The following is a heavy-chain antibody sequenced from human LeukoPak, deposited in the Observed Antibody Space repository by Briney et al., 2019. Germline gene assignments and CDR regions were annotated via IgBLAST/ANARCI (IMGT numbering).Heavy chain of an antibody. J-gene: IGHJ3*01. Sequence: GRSLRLSCAASGFSFSNFGMHWVRQAPGKGPEWVAVISHDGSLKYYLDSVKGRFTISRDNSKNTLYLQMDSLRVEDTAVYYCAKKNSYGSGAGDPLDVWGHGTLVTVSS. CDR1: GFSFSNFG. CDR3: AKKNSYGSGAGDPLDV. D-gene: IGHD3-10*01. CDR2: ISHDGSLK. V-gene: IGHV3-30*18.